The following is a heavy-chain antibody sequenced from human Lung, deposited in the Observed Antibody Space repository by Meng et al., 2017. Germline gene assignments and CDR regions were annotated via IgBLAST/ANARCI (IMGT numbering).Heavy chain of an antibody. CDR1: GYTLSTYG. D-gene: IGHD6-13*01. J-gene: IGHJ4*02. CDR3: AAPGPSAEAGFDY. V-gene: IGHV1-18*01. CDR2: ISGFNGYT. Sequence: VPLTQFVVEAKKPWASVKGACKASGYTLSTYGILWVRQAPGQGLEYVGWISGFNGYTNYAQKFQGRVSMTTDTSTSTAYMEVRSLRSDDTAVYYCAAPGPSAEAGFDYWGQGTLVTVSS.